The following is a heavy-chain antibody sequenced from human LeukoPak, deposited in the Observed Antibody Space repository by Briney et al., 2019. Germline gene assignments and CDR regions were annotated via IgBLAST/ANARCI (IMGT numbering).Heavy chain of an antibody. Sequence: SSETLSLTCTVSGGSISSGDYYWCWIRQPPGKGLEWIGYIYYSGNTYYNPSLKSRVTISVDTSKNQFSLKLSSVTAADTAVYYCARDRPYYDILTGYYRGDAFDIWGQGTMVTVSS. CDR1: GGSISSGDYY. D-gene: IGHD3-9*01. CDR2: IYYSGNT. V-gene: IGHV4-30-4*02. CDR3: ARDRPYYDILTGYYRGDAFDI. J-gene: IGHJ3*02.